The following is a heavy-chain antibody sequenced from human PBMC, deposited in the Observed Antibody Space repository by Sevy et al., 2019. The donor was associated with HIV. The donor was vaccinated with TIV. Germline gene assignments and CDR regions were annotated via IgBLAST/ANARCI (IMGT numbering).Heavy chain of an antibody. V-gene: IGHV3-48*01. Sequence: GGSLRLSCAASGFMFNTYHMNWVRQAPGAGLEWLAFIKSGSDATSYADSVKGRFTISRDNANNLLYLQMNSLRAEDTALYYCVRTLSGTFRYDDYWGQGTLVTVSS. CDR2: IKSGSDAT. CDR3: VRTLSGTFRYDDY. CDR1: GFMFNTYH. D-gene: IGHD3-16*02. J-gene: IGHJ4*02.